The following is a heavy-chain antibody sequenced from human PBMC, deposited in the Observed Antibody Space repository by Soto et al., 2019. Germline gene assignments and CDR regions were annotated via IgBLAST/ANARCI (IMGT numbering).Heavy chain of an antibody. CDR3: VRDGITETPRAGFYYGMDV. CDR2: IRSTSTSI. J-gene: IGHJ6*02. D-gene: IGHD1-20*01. V-gene: IGHV3-48*02. CDR1: GFTFSDYN. Sequence: GGSLRLSCSASGFTFSDYNMNWVRQAPGKGLEWVSYIRSTSTSIHYAGSVRGRFTISRDSAKSSLYLQMNSLRDEDTAVYYCVRDGITETPRAGFYYGMDVWGQGTTVTVS.